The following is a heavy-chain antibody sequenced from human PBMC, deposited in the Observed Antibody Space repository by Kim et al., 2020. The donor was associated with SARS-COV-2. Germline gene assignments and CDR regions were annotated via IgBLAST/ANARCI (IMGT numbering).Heavy chain of an antibody. Sequence: SETLSLTCTVSGGSISSSSYYWGWIRQPPGKGLEWIGSIYYSGSTYYNPSLKSRVTISVDRSKNQFSLKLSSVTAADTAVYYCARWVLAAAGTRFHWFDPWGQGTLVTVSS. CDR3: ARWVLAAAGTRFHWFDP. J-gene: IGHJ5*02. V-gene: IGHV4-39*07. CDR2: IYYSGST. CDR1: GGSISSSSYY. D-gene: IGHD6-13*01.